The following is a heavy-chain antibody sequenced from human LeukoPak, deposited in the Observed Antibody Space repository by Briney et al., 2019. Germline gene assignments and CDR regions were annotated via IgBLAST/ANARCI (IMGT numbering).Heavy chain of an antibody. D-gene: IGHD3-22*01. CDR3: ARDGTYYYDSRPYYMDV. V-gene: IGHV1-2*02. CDR2: INPNSGGT. CDR1: GYTFTGYY. Sequence: ASVKVSCKASGYTFTGYYMHWVRQAPGQGLEWMGWINPNSGGTNYAQKFQGRVTMTRDTSISTAYMELSRLRSDDTAVYYCARDGTYYYDSRPYYMDVWGKGTTVTVSS. J-gene: IGHJ6*03.